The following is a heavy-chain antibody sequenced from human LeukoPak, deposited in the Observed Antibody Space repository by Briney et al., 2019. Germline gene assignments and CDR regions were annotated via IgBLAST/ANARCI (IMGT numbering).Heavy chain of an antibody. CDR1: GFTFSSYS. V-gene: IGHV3-21*01. D-gene: IGHD3-16*01. CDR3: ARDKKVWGSIFDN. J-gene: IGHJ4*02. Sequence: GGSLRLSCAASGFTFSSYSMNWVRQAPGKGLEWVSSISSSSSYIYYADSVKGRFTISRDNAKNSLYLQMNSLRTEDTAVYYFARDKKVWGSIFDNWGRGPLVTVSP. CDR2: ISSSSSYI.